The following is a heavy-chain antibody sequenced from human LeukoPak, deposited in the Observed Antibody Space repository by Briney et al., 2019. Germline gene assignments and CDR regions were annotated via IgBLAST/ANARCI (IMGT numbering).Heavy chain of an antibody. CDR1: GYTFTSYA. CDR2: INAGNGNT. D-gene: IGHD2-2*01. Sequence: ASVKVSCKASGYTFTSYAMHWVRQAPGQRLEWMGWINAGNGNTKYSQKFQGRVTITRDTSASTAYMELSSLRSGDTAVYYCARSVSSTSGFDYWGQGTLVTVSS. CDR3: ARSVSSTSGFDY. J-gene: IGHJ4*02. V-gene: IGHV1-3*01.